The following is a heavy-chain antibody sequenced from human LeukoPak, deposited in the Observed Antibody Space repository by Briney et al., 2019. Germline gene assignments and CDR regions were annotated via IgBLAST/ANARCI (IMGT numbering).Heavy chain of an antibody. CDR3: ASAFYYCDSSGYFNFDY. Sequence: SVKVSCKASGGTFSSYAISWVRQAPGQGLEWMGGIIPIFGIANYAQKFQGRVTITTDESTSTAYMELSSLRSEDTAVYYCASAFYYCDSSGYFNFDYWGQGTLVTVSS. V-gene: IGHV1-69*05. CDR1: GGTFSSYA. CDR2: IIPIFGIA. J-gene: IGHJ4*02. D-gene: IGHD3-22*01.